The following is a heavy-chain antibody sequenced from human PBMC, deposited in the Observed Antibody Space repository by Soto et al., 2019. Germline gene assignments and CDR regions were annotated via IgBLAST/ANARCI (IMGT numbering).Heavy chain of an antibody. D-gene: IGHD1-26*01. Sequence: PSETLSLTCTVSGGSISNYYWSWIRQPPGKGLEWIGYMYYNGNSNYNPSLKSRVTISVDTSKNQFSLKLSSVTAADTAVYYCARSLGGGSYKTYYFDYWGQGTLVTVSS. CDR1: GGSISNYY. J-gene: IGHJ4*02. V-gene: IGHV4-59*01. CDR3: ARSLGGGSYKTYYFDY. CDR2: MYYNGNS.